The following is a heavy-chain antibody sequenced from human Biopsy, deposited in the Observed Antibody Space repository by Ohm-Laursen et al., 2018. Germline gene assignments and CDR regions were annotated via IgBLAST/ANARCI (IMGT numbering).Heavy chain of an antibody. Sequence: SETLSLTCAVYGESFNGYYWSWIRQTPGKGLEWIGEINYSGRTNYNPSLKSRVTISVDTSQNQFSLKVKSVTAADTAVYYSVRGVDYYDPYHYYALDVWGQGTTVTVSS. V-gene: IGHV4-34*01. CDR2: INYSGRT. D-gene: IGHD3-22*01. J-gene: IGHJ6*02. CDR3: VRGVDYYDPYHYYALDV. CDR1: GESFNGYY.